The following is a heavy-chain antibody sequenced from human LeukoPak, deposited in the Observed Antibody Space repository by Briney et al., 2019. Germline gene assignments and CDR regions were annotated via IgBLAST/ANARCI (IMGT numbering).Heavy chain of an antibody. CDR1: GFTFTSYS. Sequence: PGGSLRLSCAASGFTFTSYSMNWVRQAPGKGLEWVSTISGGGGSTYYADPVKGRFTISRDNSKNTLYLQMNSLRAEDTAVYYWAKADCCCIRCYVKDYWGQGTLVTVSS. CDR2: ISGGGGST. CDR3: AKADCCCIRCYVKDY. J-gene: IGHJ4*02. V-gene: IGHV3-23*01. D-gene: IGHD2-2*01.